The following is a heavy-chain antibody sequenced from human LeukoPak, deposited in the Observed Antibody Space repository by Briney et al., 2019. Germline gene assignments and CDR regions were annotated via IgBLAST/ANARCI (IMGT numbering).Heavy chain of an antibody. Sequence: SETLSLTCTVSSGSITSRSYYWGWLRQPPGKGLEWIGSIYYTGTTYHSSSLKSRVTISVDTSDNQFSLKLTSVTAADTAVYYCARQRAYGAYDTDFWGQGTLVTVSS. J-gene: IGHJ4*02. CDR2: IYYTGTT. CDR1: SGSITSRSYY. CDR3: ARQRAYGAYDTDF. V-gene: IGHV4-39*01. D-gene: IGHD3-9*01.